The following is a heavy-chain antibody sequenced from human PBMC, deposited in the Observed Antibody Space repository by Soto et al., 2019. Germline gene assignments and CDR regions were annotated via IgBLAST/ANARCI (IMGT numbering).Heavy chain of an antibody. J-gene: IGHJ6*02. CDR1: GGSFSGYY. V-gene: IGHV4-34*01. Sequence: PSETLSLTCAVYGGSFSGYYWSWIRQPPGKGLEWIGEINHSGSTNYNPSLKSRVTISVDTSKNQFSLKLSSVTAADTAVYYCARGPVKIQLHLFEYYYGMDVWGQGTTVTVSS. CDR3: ARGPVKIQLHLFEYYYGMDV. D-gene: IGHD5-18*01. CDR2: INHSGST.